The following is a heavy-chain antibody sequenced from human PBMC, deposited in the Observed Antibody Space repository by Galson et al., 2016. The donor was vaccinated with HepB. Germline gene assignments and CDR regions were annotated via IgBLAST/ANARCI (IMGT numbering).Heavy chain of an antibody. CDR3: ARGGTPSGLDI. CDR1: ESTFGNHW. CDR2: INRDGSGT. D-gene: IGHD3-16*01. J-gene: IGHJ3*02. Sequence: SLRLSCADSESTFGNHWVYWVRQAPGKGLVWVSKINRDGSGTAYADSVKGRFTISRDNAKNTLYRQMNSLRDEDTALYYCARGGTPSGLDIWGQGKMVTVSS. V-gene: IGHV3-74*03.